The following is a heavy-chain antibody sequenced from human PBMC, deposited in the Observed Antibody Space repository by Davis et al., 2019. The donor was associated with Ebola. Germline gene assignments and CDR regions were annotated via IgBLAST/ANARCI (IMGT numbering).Heavy chain of an antibody. CDR2: VSHSERER. J-gene: IGHJ4*02. D-gene: IGHD3-3*01. Sequence: PGGSLRFSCAASGFIFRNYAMHWVRQAPGKGLEWVAVVSHSERERFYADSVKGRFTISRDNSENTLYLQMNSLTADDTSVYYCARAGFDEVLDYWGQGTPVTVS. CDR3: ARAGFDEVLDY. CDR1: GFIFRNYA. V-gene: IGHV3-30*04.